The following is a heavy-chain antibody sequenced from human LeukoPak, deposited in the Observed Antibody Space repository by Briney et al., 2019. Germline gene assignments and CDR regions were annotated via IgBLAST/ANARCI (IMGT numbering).Heavy chain of an antibody. CDR1: GFTFSDYY. J-gene: IGHJ4*02. D-gene: IGHD3-22*01. CDR3: ARGRHYYDSSGYYDFLDY. Sequence: GGSLRLSCAASGFTFSDYYMSWIRQAPGKGLEWVSYISSSGSTIYYADSVKGRFTISRDNAKNSLYLQMNSPRAEDTAVYYCARGRHYYDSSGYYDFLDYWGQGTLVTVSS. CDR2: ISSSGSTI. V-gene: IGHV3-11*01.